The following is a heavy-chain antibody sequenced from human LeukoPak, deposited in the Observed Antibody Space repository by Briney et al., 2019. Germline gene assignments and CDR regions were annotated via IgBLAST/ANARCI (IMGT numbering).Heavy chain of an antibody. Sequence: PSATLSLTCIVSGGSISSYYWSWIRQPPGKGLVWIVYIYYSGSTNYNPSLKSRDTISVDTSKNQFSLKLSSVTAADTAVYYCARRDNYYGSGSPYFDYWGQGTLVTVSS. CDR1: GGSISSYY. CDR2: IYYSGST. V-gene: IGHV4-59*08. CDR3: ARRDNYYGSGSPYFDY. D-gene: IGHD3-10*01. J-gene: IGHJ4*02.